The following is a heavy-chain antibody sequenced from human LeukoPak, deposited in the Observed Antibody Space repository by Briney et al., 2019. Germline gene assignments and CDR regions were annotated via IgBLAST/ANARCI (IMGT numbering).Heavy chain of an antibody. J-gene: IGHJ4*02. D-gene: IGHD2-2*01. Sequence: PWGSLRLSCAASGFTFSSYAMHWVRQAPGKGLEWVAVISYDGSNKYYADSVKGRFTISRDNSKNTLYLQMNSLRAEDTALYYCAKATARYCSSSICYLDYWGQGTLVTVSS. CDR2: ISYDGSNK. CDR1: GFTFSSYA. CDR3: AKATARYCSSSICYLDY. V-gene: IGHV3-30-3*01.